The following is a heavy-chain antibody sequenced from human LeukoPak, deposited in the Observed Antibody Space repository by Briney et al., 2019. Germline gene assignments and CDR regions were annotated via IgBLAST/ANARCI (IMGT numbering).Heavy chain of an antibody. CDR1: GFTFSSYA. D-gene: IGHD1-1*01. CDR2: ISRDSTYT. V-gene: IGHV3-21*01. Sequence: PGGSLRLSCAVSGFTFSSYAMTWVRQAPGKGLEWVSSISRDSTYTYYADSVKGRFTISRDNGKNSLYLQMNSLRAEDTAVYYCARDFRTTGTTAGFDYWGQGTLVTVSS. J-gene: IGHJ4*02. CDR3: ARDFRTTGTTAGFDY.